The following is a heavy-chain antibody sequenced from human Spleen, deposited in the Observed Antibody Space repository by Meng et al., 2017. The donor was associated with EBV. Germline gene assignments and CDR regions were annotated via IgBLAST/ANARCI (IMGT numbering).Heavy chain of an antibody. V-gene: IGHV4-39*01. CDR2: IYYSGST. Sequence: QRQLLESGPGLVKPSETLSLTGTVSCGSISSSSYFWGWIRQPPGKGLEWIGTIYYSGSTYYNPSLESRVTISVDTSKNQFSLKLSSVTAADTAVYYCARLLYSGYGYPDYWGQGTLVTVSS. CDR1: CGSISSSSYF. J-gene: IGHJ4*02. D-gene: IGHD5-12*01. CDR3: ARLLYSGYGYPDY.